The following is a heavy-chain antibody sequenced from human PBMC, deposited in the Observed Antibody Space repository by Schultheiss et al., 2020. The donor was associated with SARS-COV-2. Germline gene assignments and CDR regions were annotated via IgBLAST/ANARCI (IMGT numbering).Heavy chain of an antibody. CDR2: MNPNSGNT. D-gene: IGHD6-13*01. CDR3: ARDPSIAAAGTPFDY. Sequence: ASVKVSCKASGYTFTSYDINWVRQATGQGLEWMGWMNPNSGNTGYAQKFQGRVTMTRDTSISTAYMELSRLRSDDTAVYYCARDPSIAAAGTPFDYWGQGTLVTVSS. J-gene: IGHJ4*02. V-gene: IGHV1-8*02. CDR1: GYTFTSYD.